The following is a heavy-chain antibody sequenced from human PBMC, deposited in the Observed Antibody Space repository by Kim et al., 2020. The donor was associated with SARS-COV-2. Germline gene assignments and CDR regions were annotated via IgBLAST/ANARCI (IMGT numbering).Heavy chain of an antibody. D-gene: IGHD6-13*01. CDR1: GFTFSSYA. Sequence: GGSLRLSCAASGFTFSSYAMHWVRQAPGKGLEWVAVISYDGSNKYYADSVKGRFTISRDNSKNTLYLQMNSLRAEDTAVYYCARGGGSSSWHGAQFDYWGQGTLVTVSS. V-gene: IGHV3-30*04. J-gene: IGHJ4*02. CDR3: ARGGGSSSWHGAQFDY. CDR2: ISYDGSNK.